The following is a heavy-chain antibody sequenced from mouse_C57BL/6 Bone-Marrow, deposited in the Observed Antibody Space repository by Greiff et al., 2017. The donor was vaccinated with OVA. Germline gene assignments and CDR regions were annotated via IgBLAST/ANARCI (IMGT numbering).Heavy chain of an antibody. J-gene: IGHJ2*01. Sequence: VQLQQSGAELMKPGASVKLSCKATGYTFTGYWIEWVKQRPGHGLEWIGEILPGSGSTTYNEKFKGKATFTADTSSNTAYMQRSSLTTEDSAIYYCSRERVYYGSDDWGQGTTLTVSS. CDR2: ILPGSGST. CDR1: GYTFTGYW. D-gene: IGHD1-1*01. V-gene: IGHV1-9*01. CDR3: SRERVYYGSDD.